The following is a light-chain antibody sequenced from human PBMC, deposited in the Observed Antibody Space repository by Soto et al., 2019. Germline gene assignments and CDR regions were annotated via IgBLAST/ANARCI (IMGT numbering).Light chain of an antibody. CDR3: QQYESTPPT. Sequence: DIVMTQSPDSLAGSLGGRATINCKSSQSVLYSSNNKSYLAWYQQRPGQPPKLLIYWASTRESGVPDRFSGSGSGTDFTLTITSLQAEDVAVYYRQQYESTPPTFGQGTKLEIK. V-gene: IGKV4-1*01. J-gene: IGKJ2*01. CDR2: WAS. CDR1: QSVLYSSNNKSY.